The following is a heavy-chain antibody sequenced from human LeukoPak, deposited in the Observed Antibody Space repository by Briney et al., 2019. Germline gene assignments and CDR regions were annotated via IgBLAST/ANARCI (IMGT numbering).Heavy chain of an antibody. CDR1: GGSISSGSYY. Sequence: SETLSLTCTVSGGSISSGSYYWGWIRQPPGKGLEWIGSLHYSGSTYYNPSLKSRVTISVDTSKNQFSLKLSSVTAADTAVYYCARVRIFGVVIQHFDYWGQGILVTVSS. V-gene: IGHV4-39*07. CDR2: LHYSGST. D-gene: IGHD3-3*01. CDR3: ARVRIFGVVIQHFDY. J-gene: IGHJ4*02.